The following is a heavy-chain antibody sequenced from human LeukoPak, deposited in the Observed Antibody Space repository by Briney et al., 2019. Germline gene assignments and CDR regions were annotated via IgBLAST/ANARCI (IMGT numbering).Heavy chain of an antibody. D-gene: IGHD3-3*01. V-gene: IGHV3-21*01. Sequence: GGSLRLSCAASGFTFSNYHMNWVRPALGKGLERVSSISSSGSYIYYADSVKGRSTVSRDNAKNSLYLQMNSLRADDTAVYYCANSESLLEWPDVWGQGTTVTVSS. CDR3: ANSESLLEWPDV. CDR1: GFTFSNYH. CDR2: ISSSGSYI. J-gene: IGHJ6*02.